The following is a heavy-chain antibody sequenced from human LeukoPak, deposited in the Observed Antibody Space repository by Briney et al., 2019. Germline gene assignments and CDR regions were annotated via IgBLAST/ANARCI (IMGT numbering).Heavy chain of an antibody. D-gene: IGHD3-22*01. CDR3: AATGGFSYDSSGYDFDL. Sequence: PGGSLRLSCVASGXRFSEYGMHWVPQAPGKGLEWVALISYDGSTKQLTDSVKGRFTISRDNSKNTVYLQMNSLRPEDTAVYFCAATGGFSYDSSGYDFDLWGQGSLVTVSS. CDR2: ISYDGSTK. J-gene: IGHJ4*02. CDR1: GXRFSEYG. V-gene: IGHV3-30*03.